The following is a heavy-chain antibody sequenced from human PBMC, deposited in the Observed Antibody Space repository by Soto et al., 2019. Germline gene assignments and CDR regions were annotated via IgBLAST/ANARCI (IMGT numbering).Heavy chain of an antibody. J-gene: IGHJ4*02. V-gene: IGHV3-33*01. CDR1: GFTFSSYG. CDR3: ARDSSSWFDY. D-gene: IGHD6-13*01. Sequence: QVQLVESGGGVVQPGRSLRLSCAASGFTFSSYGMHWVRQAPGKGLEWVAVLWYDGSNKYYADSVKGRFTISRDNSKNTLYLQMNSLRAEDTAVYYCARDSSSWFDYWGQGTLVTVSS. CDR2: LWYDGSNK.